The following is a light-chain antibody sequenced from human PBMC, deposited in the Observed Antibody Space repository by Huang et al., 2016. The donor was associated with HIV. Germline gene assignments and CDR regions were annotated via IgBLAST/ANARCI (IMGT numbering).Light chain of an antibody. J-gene: IGKJ1*01. V-gene: IGKV1-NL1*01. Sequence: DIQMTQSPSSLSASVGDRVTIICRASQGIRNSLAWYHQKPGKAPKLLLYGASRLESGVSSRFSCSGSGTDYTLTISSLHSEDSATYYCQQYYSIPWTFGQGTKVEIK. CDR3: QQYYSIPWT. CDR1: QGIRNS. CDR2: GAS.